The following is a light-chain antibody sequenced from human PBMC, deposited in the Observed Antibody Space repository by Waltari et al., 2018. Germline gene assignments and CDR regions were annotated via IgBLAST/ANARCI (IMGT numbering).Light chain of an antibody. CDR1: QSVSSSY. CDR3: QHYNTSPRMT. Sequence: ETVLTQSPGTLSLSPGERATLSCRASQSVSSSYLAWYQQKPGQAPRLLIYGASTRATGIPDRFSGSGSGTDFTLTISRLEPEDFAVYYCQHYNTSPRMTFGQGTKVEIK. V-gene: IGKV3-20*01. CDR2: GAS. J-gene: IGKJ1*01.